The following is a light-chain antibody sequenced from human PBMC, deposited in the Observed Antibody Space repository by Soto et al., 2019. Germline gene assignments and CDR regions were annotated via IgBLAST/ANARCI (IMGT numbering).Light chain of an antibody. V-gene: IGKV1-5*03. CDR1: QTINSW. CDR3: QQYKSYSSWT. J-gene: IGKJ1*01. Sequence: DIQMTQSPSTLSASVWDRVTITCRASQTINSWLAWYQQKPGKAPKLLIYKASYLQSWVPSTFSGSGSGTEFTLTISSLQPDDFATYYCQQYKSYSSWTFGQGTRWIS. CDR2: KAS.